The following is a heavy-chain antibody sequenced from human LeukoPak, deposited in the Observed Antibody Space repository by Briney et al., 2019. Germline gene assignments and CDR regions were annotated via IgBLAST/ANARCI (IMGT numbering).Heavy chain of an antibody. Sequence: GGSLRLSCAASGFSFSNYGIDWVRQAPGKGLQWVAVISYDGTYKHCADSVRGRLTVSRDNSKSTLYLQMNSLRDEDTAVYYCARESDTSGRNWYFDLWGRGTLVAVSS. CDR1: GFSFSNYG. CDR2: ISYDGTYK. CDR3: ARESDTSGRNWYFDL. V-gene: IGHV3-30-3*01. D-gene: IGHD6-19*01. J-gene: IGHJ2*01.